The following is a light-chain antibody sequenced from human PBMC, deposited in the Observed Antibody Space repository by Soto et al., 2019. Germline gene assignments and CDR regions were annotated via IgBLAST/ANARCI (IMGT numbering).Light chain of an antibody. CDR3: QQYGSSPWT. CDR1: QSVSSY. J-gene: IGKJ1*01. V-gene: IGKV3-20*01. CDR2: GAS. Sequence: EIVLTQSPPTLPLSQGERATLSCRASQSVSSYLAWYQQKPGQAPRLLIYGASSRATGIPDRFSGSGSGTDFTLTISRLEPEDFAVYYCQQYGSSPWTFGQGTKVDIK.